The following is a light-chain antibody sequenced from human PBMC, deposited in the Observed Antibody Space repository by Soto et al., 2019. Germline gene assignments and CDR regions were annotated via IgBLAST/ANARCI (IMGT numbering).Light chain of an antibody. CDR1: QTISSW. CDR3: QHYNSYSEA. V-gene: IGKV1-5*03. CDR2: KSS. J-gene: IGKJ1*01. Sequence: DIKMTQSPSTLSGSVGDRVTITCRASQTISSWLAWYQQKPVKAPKLLIYKSSTLKSGVPSRFSGSGSGTEFTLTISSLQPDDFATYYCQHYNSYSEAFGQGTMVDVK.